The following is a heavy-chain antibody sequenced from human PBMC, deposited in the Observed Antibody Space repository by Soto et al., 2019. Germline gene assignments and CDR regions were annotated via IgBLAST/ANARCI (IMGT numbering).Heavy chain of an antibody. V-gene: IGHV4-39*01. D-gene: IGHD6-19*01. J-gene: IGHJ6*02. CDR2: IYYNGST. CDR1: GGSISSSSYY. Sequence: SETLSLTCTVSGGSISSSSYYWGWIRQPPGKGLEWIGSIYYNGSTYYNPSLKSRVTISVDTSKNQFSLKLSSVTAADTAVYYCARRGQWLVRYYYYYGMDVWGQGTTVTVSS. CDR3: ARRGQWLVRYYYYYGMDV.